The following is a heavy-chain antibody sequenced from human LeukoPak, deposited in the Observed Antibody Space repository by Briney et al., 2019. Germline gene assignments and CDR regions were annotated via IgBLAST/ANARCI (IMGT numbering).Heavy chain of an antibody. CDR3: ARDATVTADGGAFDI. V-gene: IGHV1-46*03. J-gene: IGHJ3*02. CDR1: GYTFTSYY. Sequence: ASVKVSCKASGYTFTSYYMHWVRQAPGQGLEWMGIINPIGGSTSYAQKFQGRVTMTRDTSTSTVYMELSSLRSEDTAVYYCARDATVTADGGAFDIGGQGTMVTVSS. CDR2: INPIGGST. D-gene: IGHD4-11*01.